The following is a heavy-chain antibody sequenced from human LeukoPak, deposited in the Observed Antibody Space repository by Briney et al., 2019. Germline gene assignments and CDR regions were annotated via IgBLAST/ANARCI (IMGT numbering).Heavy chain of an antibody. D-gene: IGHD3-3*01. CDR2: ISGSGGST. Sequence: GGSLRLSCAASGFTFNSYAMSWVRQAPGKGLEWVSAISGSGGSTYYADFVKGRFTISRDNSKNTLYLQMNSLRAEDTAVYYCAKDKAVLRFLEWLPNWFDPWGQGTLVTVSS. J-gene: IGHJ5*02. CDR3: AKDKAVLRFLEWLPNWFDP. CDR1: GFTFNSYA. V-gene: IGHV3-23*01.